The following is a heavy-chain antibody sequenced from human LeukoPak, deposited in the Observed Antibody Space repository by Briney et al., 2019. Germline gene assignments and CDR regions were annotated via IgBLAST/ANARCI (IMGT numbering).Heavy chain of an antibody. Sequence: RASVKVSCKASGFTFTSSAVQWVRQARGQRLEWIGWIVVGSGNTNYAQKFQERVTITRDMSTSTAYMELSSLRAEDTAVYYCAKDPGVNEYYFDYWGQGTLVTVSS. CDR3: AKDPGVNEYYFDY. D-gene: IGHD1-1*01. CDR1: GFTFTSSA. CDR2: IVVGSGNT. V-gene: IGHV1-58*01. J-gene: IGHJ4*02.